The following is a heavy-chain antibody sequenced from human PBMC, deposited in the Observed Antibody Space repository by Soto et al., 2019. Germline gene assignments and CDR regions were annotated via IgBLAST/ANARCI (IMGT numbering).Heavy chain of an antibody. V-gene: IGHV1-18*01. CDR1: GYTFTSYG. D-gene: IGHD3-10*01. CDR3: AREGLWLGESVEYFDY. Sequence: GASVKVSCKASGYTFTSYGISCVRQAPGQGLEWMGWISAYNGNTNYAQKLQGRVTMTTDTSTSTAYMELRSLRSDDTAVYYCAREGLWLGESVEYFDYWCQGTLVNVSS. CDR2: ISAYNGNT. J-gene: IGHJ4*02.